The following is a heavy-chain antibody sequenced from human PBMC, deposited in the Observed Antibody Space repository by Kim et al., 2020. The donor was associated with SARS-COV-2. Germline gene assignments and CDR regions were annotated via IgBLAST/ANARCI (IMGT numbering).Heavy chain of an antibody. Sequence: SETLSLTCTVSGGSISSGGYYWSWIRQHPGKGLEWIGYIYYSASTYYNPSLKSRVTISVDTSKNQFSLKLSSVTAADTAVYYCARAPITMIVVIYAFDIWGQGTMVTVSS. CDR3: ARAPITMIVVIYAFDI. CDR2: IYYSAST. D-gene: IGHD3-22*01. J-gene: IGHJ3*02. V-gene: IGHV4-31*03. CDR1: GGSISSGGYY.